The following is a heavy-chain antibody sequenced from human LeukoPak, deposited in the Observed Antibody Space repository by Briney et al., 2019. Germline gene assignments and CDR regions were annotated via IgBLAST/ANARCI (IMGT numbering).Heavy chain of an antibody. Sequence: QAGGSLRLSCAASGFTVISNYMSWVRQAPGKGLEWVSVIYSGGSTYYADSVKGRFTISRDNSKNTLYLQMNSLRAEDTAVYYCARKGSGSYLDYWGQGTLVTVSS. CDR3: ARKGSGSYLDY. CDR1: GFTVISNY. D-gene: IGHD1-26*01. V-gene: IGHV3-53*01. CDR2: IYSGGST. J-gene: IGHJ4*02.